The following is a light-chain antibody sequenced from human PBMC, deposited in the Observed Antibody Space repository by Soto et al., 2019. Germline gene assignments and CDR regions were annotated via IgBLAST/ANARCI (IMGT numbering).Light chain of an antibody. CDR3: LQDYNYPRT. Sequence: IQMTQSPSSLSASVGDRVTITCRASQTISGYLNWYQQKPGKAPELLIYAASYLGNGVPSRFSGSGSGTDFTLTISSLQPEDFATYYCLQDYNYPRTFGQGTKVDIK. CDR1: QTISGY. V-gene: IGKV1-6*01. CDR2: AAS. J-gene: IGKJ1*01.